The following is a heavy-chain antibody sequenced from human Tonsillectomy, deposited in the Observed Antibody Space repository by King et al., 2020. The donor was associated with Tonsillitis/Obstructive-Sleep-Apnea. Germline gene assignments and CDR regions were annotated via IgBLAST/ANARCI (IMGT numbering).Heavy chain of an antibody. V-gene: IGHV3-21*01. J-gene: IGHJ4*02. D-gene: IGHD6-19*01. CDR2: ISSGRTYI. CDR3: ARDGGRVAAPYYFDY. CDR1: GFTFSSYS. Sequence: VQLVESGGGLVKPGGSLRLSCAASGFTFSSYSMNWVRQAPGKGLEGVSSISSGRTYIYYADSVKGRFTISRDNAKNSLYLKINSPRAEHTAVYYCARDGGRVAAPYYFDYWGQGTLVTVSS.